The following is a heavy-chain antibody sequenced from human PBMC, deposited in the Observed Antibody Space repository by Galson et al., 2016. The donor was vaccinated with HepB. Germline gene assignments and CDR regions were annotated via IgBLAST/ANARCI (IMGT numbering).Heavy chain of an antibody. J-gene: IGHJ4*02. Sequence: SLRLSCAASGFTFNSYAMSWVRQAPGKGLEWVSIVSGRGGSTYYADSVKGRFTISRDNSKNTLYLQMNSLRAEDTAVYYCAKERLVRRIFDHWGQGTLLTVSS. CDR1: GFTFNSYA. V-gene: IGHV3-23*01. CDR3: AKERLVRRIFDH. D-gene: IGHD1-1*01. CDR2: VSGRGGST.